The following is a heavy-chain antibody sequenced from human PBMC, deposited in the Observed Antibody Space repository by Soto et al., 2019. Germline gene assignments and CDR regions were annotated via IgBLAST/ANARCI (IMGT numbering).Heavy chain of an antibody. V-gene: IGHV4-59*08. J-gene: IGHJ4*02. CDR1: GGSISRYY. Sequence: QVQLQESGPGLVKPSETLSLTCTVSGGSISRYYWSWIRQPPGKGLEWIGYIYYSGSTNYNPSLKSRVTISVDTSKLQFSLKLSSVTAADTAVYYCARRYGYSFDYWGQGTLVTVSS. D-gene: IGHD1-20*01. CDR2: IYYSGST. CDR3: ARRYGYSFDY.